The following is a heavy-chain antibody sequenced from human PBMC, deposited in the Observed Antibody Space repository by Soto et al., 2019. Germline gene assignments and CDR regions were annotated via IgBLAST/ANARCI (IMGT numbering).Heavy chain of an antibody. V-gene: IGHV1-3*01. J-gene: IGHJ4*02. D-gene: IGHD3-3*01. CDR1: GYTFTSYA. CDR3: ARGPTYDPLTAYYFDY. CDR2: INAGNGNT. Sequence: GASVKVSCKASGYTFTSYAMHWVRQAPGQRLEWMGWINAGNGNTKYSQKFQGRVTITRDTSASTAYMELSSLRSEDTAVYYCARGPTYDPLTAYYFDYWGQGTLVTVSS.